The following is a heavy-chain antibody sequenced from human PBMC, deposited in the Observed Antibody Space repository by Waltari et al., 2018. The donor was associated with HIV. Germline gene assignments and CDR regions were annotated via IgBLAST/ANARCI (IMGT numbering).Heavy chain of an antibody. CDR1: GQSMRAFPRAPHHSFNDYS. CDR3: ARSAGHARLWAHYSDY. J-gene: IGHJ4*02. D-gene: IGHD3-10*01. Sequence: HVQLEASVSAVLKPSQTLSLTCAGYGQSMRAFPRAPHHSFNDYSWSGFRQPPGKGLGWIGEISHIGSTKYNPSLKSPVSITIDTSKKQFSLELRSVTAADTAIYYCARSAGHARLWAHYSDYWGQGKLVTVSS. V-gene: IGHV4-34*09. CDR2: ISHIGST.